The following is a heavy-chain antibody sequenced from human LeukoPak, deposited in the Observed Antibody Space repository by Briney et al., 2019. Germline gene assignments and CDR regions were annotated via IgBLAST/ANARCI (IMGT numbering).Heavy chain of an antibody. CDR1: GFTFSSYG. V-gene: IGHV3-30*03. CDR2: ISYDGSNK. D-gene: IGHD6-19*01. Sequence: GGSLRLSCAASGFTFSSYGMHWVRQAPGKGLEWVAVISYDGSNKYYADSVKGRFTISRDNSKNTLYLQMNSLRAEDTAVYYCARAGYSSGWYFDWGQGTLVTVSS. CDR3: ARAGYSSGWYFD. J-gene: IGHJ4*02.